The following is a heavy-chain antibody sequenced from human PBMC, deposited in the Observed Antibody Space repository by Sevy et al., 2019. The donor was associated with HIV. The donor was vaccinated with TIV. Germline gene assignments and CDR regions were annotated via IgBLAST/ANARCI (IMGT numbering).Heavy chain of an antibody. CDR3: AHSFSSYGWGTYCYFDY. D-gene: IGHD3-10*01. V-gene: IGHV2-5*01. Sequence: SGPTLVKPTQTLTLTCTVSGFSLSTSGVGVAWIRQPPGKALEWLALIYWNDNKRYSPSVKSRLSITKDTSKNQVVLTMTTMDPVDTATYYCAHSFSSYGWGTYCYFDYWGQGTPVTVSS. J-gene: IGHJ4*02. CDR1: GFSLSTSGVG. CDR2: IYWNDNK.